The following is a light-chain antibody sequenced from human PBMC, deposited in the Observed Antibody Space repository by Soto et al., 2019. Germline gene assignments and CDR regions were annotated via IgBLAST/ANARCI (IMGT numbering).Light chain of an antibody. Sequence: QSVLTQPPSVSGAPGQRVTISCTGSSSNIGAGYVVHWYQQLPGTAPKLLIYDNSNRPSGVPDRFSGSKSGTSASLAITGVQAEDEADYYCQSYHSSLNVYVFGTGTKVTVL. CDR3: QSYHSSLNVYV. V-gene: IGLV1-40*01. J-gene: IGLJ1*01. CDR1: SSNIGAGYV. CDR2: DNS.